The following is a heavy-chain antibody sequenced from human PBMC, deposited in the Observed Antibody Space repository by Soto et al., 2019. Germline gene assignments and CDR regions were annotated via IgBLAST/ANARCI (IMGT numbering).Heavy chain of an antibody. Sequence: QVQLQESGPGLVKPSGTLSLTCAVSGGSISSSNWWSWVRQPPGKGLEWIEEIYHSGSTNYNPSRQXRXTXSXXKSKNQFPLKLRSVTAADTALYYCARVSGNDAFDIWGQGTMVTVSS. CDR1: GGSISSSNW. D-gene: IGHD3-22*01. V-gene: IGHV4-4*02. CDR3: ARVSGNDAFDI. J-gene: IGHJ3*02. CDR2: IYHSGST.